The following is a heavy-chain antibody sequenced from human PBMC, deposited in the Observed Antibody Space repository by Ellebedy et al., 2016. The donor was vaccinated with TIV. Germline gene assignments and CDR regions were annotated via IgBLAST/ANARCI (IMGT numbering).Heavy chain of an antibody. J-gene: IGHJ6*02. D-gene: IGHD2-21*02. Sequence: PGGSLRLSCAASGFTFSNNWMHWVRQAPGKGLVWVSRINTIGSSTSYADSVKGRFTISRDTAMNTLYLQMTSLRAADTAVYYCASLPVVTAGNYRLDVWGQGTTVTVSS. V-gene: IGHV3-74*01. CDR2: INTIGSST. CDR1: GFTFSNNW. CDR3: ASLPVVTAGNYRLDV.